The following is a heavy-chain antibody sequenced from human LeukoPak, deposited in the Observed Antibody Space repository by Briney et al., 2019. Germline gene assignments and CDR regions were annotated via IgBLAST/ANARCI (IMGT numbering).Heavy chain of an antibody. Sequence: GRSLRLSCAASGFTFDDYAMHWVRQAPGQGLEWVSGISWNSYSVDYADSVKGRFTISRDNATNSLYLLMNSLRAEDTALYYCTKVSRTGSTSSPFDYWGQGTLVTVSS. V-gene: IGHV3-9*01. D-gene: IGHD6-6*01. CDR1: GFTFDDYA. CDR3: TKVSRTGSTSSPFDY. CDR2: ISWNSYSV. J-gene: IGHJ4*02.